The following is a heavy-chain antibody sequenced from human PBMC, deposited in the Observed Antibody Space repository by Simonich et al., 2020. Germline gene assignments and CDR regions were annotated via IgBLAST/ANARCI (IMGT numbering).Heavy chain of an antibody. J-gene: IGHJ4*02. CDR2: IQSSRSYI. CDR1: GFTFSSYS. V-gene: IGHV3-21*01. Sequence: EVQLVESGGGLVKPGGSLRLSCAASGFTFSSYSMNWVRQAPGKWLEWDASIQSSRSYIYYADSVKGRFTISRDNAKNSLYLQMNSLRAEDTAVYYCARARGDSSSWYFDYWGQRTLVTVSS. CDR3: ARARGDSSSWYFDY. D-gene: IGHD6-13*01.